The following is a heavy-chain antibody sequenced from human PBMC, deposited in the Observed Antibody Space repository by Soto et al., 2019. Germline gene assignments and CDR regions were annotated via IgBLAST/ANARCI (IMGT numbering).Heavy chain of an antibody. CDR3: VKAAYYDFWSGYSYFDY. J-gene: IGHJ4*02. V-gene: IGHV3-9*01. D-gene: IGHD3-3*01. CDR1: EFTFEDYA. CDR2: ITWNSGDI. Sequence: HPGGSLRLSCAASEFTFEDYAMHWVRQAPGKGLEWVSGITWNSGDIGYADSVKGRFTISRDNAKNSLYLQMNSLRIEDTALYYCVKAAYYDFWSGYSYFDYWGQGTPVTVSS.